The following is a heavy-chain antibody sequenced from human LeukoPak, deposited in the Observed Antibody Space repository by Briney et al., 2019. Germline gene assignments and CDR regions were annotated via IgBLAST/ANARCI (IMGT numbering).Heavy chain of an antibody. Sequence: GGSLRLSCVASGFTSSAFWMSWVRQAPGKGLEWVGRIKSRSDGGTAEYAAPVKGRFTISRDDSKNTLNLEMSSLRTEDTAVYYCTTFADFWSAFSFDHWGQGTLVTVSS. CDR2: IKSRSDGGTA. CDR3: TTFADFWSAFSFDH. D-gene: IGHD3-3*01. CDR1: GFTSSAFW. J-gene: IGHJ4*02. V-gene: IGHV3-15*01.